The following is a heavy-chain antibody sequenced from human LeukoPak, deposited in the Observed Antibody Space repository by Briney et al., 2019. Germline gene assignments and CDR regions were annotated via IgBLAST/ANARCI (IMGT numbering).Heavy chain of an antibody. D-gene: IGHD3-3*01. J-gene: IGHJ4*02. CDR1: GFSFSTYV. Sequence: GGSLTLSCAASGFSFSTYVMTWVRQAPGKGLGWVSSISPSGGRTSYADSVRGRFTISRDDSQNMLYLQMNTLGVEDTAIYYCGTDRDSDPSCYYVIGGQGTLVTVSS. CDR2: ISPSGGRT. CDR3: GTDRDSDPSCYYVI. V-gene: IGHV3-23*01.